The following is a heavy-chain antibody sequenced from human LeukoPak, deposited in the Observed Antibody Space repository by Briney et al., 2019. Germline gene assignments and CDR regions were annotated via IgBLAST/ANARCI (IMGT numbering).Heavy chain of an antibody. CDR3: ARGGSPPEALGDALDI. Sequence: GGSLKLSCAASGFTFSSYSMNWVRQAPGKGLEWVSYISSSSSTIYYADSVKGRFTISRDNAKNTLYLQMNSLRVEDTAVYYCARGGSPPEALGDALDIWGQGTMVTVSS. CDR2: ISSSSSTI. J-gene: IGHJ3*02. CDR1: GFTFSSYS. D-gene: IGHD1-26*01. V-gene: IGHV3-48*04.